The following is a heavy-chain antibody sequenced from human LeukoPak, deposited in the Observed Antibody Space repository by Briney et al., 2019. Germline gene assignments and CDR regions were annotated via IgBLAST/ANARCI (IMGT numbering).Heavy chain of an antibody. Sequence: GGSLRLSCAGSEFTFSTYTMNWVRQAPGKGLEWVSSISSSSSYIYYADSVKGRFTISRDNAKNSLYLQMNSLRAEDTAVYYCAKDPRTTVVTHFDYWGQGTLVTVSS. CDR2: ISSSSSYI. V-gene: IGHV3-21*04. CDR3: AKDPRTTVVTHFDY. D-gene: IGHD4-23*01. CDR1: EFTFSTYT. J-gene: IGHJ4*02.